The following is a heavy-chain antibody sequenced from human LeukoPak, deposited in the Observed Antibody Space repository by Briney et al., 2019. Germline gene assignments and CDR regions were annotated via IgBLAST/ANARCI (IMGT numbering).Heavy chain of an antibody. D-gene: IGHD2-2*01. V-gene: IGHV4-39*01. J-gene: IGHJ3*02. Sequence: SETLSLTCTVSGGSISSSSYYWGWIRQPPGKGLEWIGSIYYSGSTYYNPSLKSRVTISVDTSKNQFSLKLSSVTAADTAVYYCARIVVVPAARPAFDIWGQGTMVTVSS. CDR1: GGSISSSSYY. CDR2: IYYSGST. CDR3: ARIVVVPAARPAFDI.